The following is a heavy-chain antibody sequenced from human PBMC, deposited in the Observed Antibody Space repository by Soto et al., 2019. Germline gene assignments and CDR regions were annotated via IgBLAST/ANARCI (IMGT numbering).Heavy chain of an antibody. CDR2: ISYDGSNK. D-gene: IGHD2-21*02. J-gene: IGHJ4*02. V-gene: IGHV3-30-3*01. Sequence: QVQLVESGGGVVQPGRSLRLSCAASGFTFSSYAMHWVRQAPGKGLEWVAVISYDGSNKYYADSVKGRFTISRDNSKNTLYLKMNSLRAEDTAVYYCARTGGTIVVVTAIWSLSYWGQGTLVTVSS. CDR3: ARTGGTIVVVTAIWSLSY. CDR1: GFTFSSYA.